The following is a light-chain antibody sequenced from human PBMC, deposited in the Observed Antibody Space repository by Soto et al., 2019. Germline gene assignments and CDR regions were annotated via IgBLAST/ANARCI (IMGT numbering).Light chain of an antibody. V-gene: IGKV1-39*01. CDR2: AES. CDR1: QSISNY. Sequence: DIPMTQSPSSLSASVGDRVTITCRASQSISNYLNWYQQKPGKAPKLLIYAESTLQSGVPSRFSGSGSGTDFTLTISSLQPEDFATYYCQQSYRTPRTFGQGTKVEIK. J-gene: IGKJ1*01. CDR3: QQSYRTPRT.